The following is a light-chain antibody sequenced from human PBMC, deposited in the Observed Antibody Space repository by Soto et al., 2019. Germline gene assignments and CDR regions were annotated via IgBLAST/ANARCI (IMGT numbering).Light chain of an antibody. CDR1: SSNLGGHT. CDR3: AAWDDSLNGVV. CDR2: VDN. Sequence: QSVLTQPPSASGTPGQRVIISCSGSSSNLGGHTLNWYQHLPGTAPKLLIYVDNQRPSGIPDRFSGSRSGTSASLAIIGLQSEDEAHYYCAAWDDSLNGVVFGGGTKLTVL. V-gene: IGLV1-44*01. J-gene: IGLJ3*02.